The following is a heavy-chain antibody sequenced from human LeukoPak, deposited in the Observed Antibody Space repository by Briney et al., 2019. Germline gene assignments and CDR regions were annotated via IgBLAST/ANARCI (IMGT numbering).Heavy chain of an antibody. J-gene: IGHJ4*02. Sequence: GGSLSLSCAASGFTFTDAWMSWVRQAPGKGLEWVARIKNEIDGGTTDYAASVKDRFNISRDDSKSTLYLQMNSLKIEDTAVYYCSTARIGYWGQGTLVTVSS. V-gene: IGHV3-15*01. CDR1: GFTFTDAW. CDR2: IKNEIDGGTT. CDR3: STARIGY. D-gene: IGHD1-14*01.